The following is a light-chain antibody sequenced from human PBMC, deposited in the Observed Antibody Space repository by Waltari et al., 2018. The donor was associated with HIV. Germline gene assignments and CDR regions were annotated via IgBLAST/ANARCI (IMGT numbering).Light chain of an antibody. J-gene: IGLJ2*01. CDR1: SSNIGSNY. CDR3: AAWGNSRGSL. CDR2: RNN. Sequence: QSVLTQPPSASGTPGQRVTISCSGSSSNIGSNYVYWYQQLPGPAPKLLLYRNNQRPSGVPDRFPGSNLGPSAPLATSGLRSEEEADYYCAAWGNSRGSLFGGGTKLTVL. V-gene: IGLV1-47*01.